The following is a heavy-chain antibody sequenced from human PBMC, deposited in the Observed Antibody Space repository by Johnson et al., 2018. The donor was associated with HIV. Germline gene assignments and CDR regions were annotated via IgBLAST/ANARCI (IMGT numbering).Heavy chain of an antibody. CDR2: IGTAGDT. D-gene: IGHD6-13*01. J-gene: IGHJ3*01. V-gene: IGHV3-13*01. CDR3: ARDQWSSSWTNDAFDF. CDR1: GFTFSSYD. Sequence: VQLVESGGGLVQPGGSLRLSCAASGFTFSSYDMHWVRQATGKGLEWVSAIGTAGDTYYPGSVKGRFTISRENAKNTLHLQMNSLRAEDTAVYYCARDQWSSSWTNDAFDFWGQGTMVTVSS.